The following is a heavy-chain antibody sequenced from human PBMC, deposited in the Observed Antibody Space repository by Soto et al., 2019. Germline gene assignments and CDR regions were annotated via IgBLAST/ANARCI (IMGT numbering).Heavy chain of an antibody. J-gene: IGHJ5*02. CDR1: GGSISSGGYY. Sequence: QVQLQESGPGLVKPSQTLSLTCTVSGGSISSGGYYWSWIRQHPGKSLEWIGYVYYSGSTYYNPSLKSRVTTPADMSKTQFSLKLSSVTAADTAVYYCARGKGYYAYYWFDPWGQGILVTVSS. CDR3: ARGKGYYAYYWFDP. V-gene: IGHV4-31*03. CDR2: VYYSGST. D-gene: IGHD3-22*01.